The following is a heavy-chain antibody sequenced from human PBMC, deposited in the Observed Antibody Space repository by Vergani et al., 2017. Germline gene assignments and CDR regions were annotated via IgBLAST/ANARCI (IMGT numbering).Heavy chain of an antibody. CDR2: INHSGST. V-gene: IGHV4-34*01. CDR1: GGSFSGYY. J-gene: IGHJ4*02. D-gene: IGHD3-9*01. Sequence: QVQLQQWGAGLLKPSETLSLTCAVYGGSFSGYYWSWIRQPPGKGLEWIGEINHSGSTNYNPSLKSRVTISVDTSKNQFSLKLSSVTAADTAVYYCARGFRVILKFLGAKNFDYWGQGTLVTVSS. CDR3: ARGFRVILKFLGAKNFDY.